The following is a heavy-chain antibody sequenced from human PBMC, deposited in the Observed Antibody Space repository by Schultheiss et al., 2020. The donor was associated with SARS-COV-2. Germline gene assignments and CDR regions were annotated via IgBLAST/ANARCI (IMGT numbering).Heavy chain of an antibody. V-gene: IGHV4-61*08. CDR2: IYHSGST. D-gene: IGHD1-1*01. Sequence: SETLSLTCTVSGGSISSGDYYWSWIRQPPGKGLEWIGYIYHSGSTNYNPSLKSRVTISVDTSKNQFSLKLSSVTAADTAVYYCARDNWNGNVDAFDIWGQGTMVTVSS. CDR1: GGSISSGDYY. J-gene: IGHJ3*02. CDR3: ARDNWNGNVDAFDI.